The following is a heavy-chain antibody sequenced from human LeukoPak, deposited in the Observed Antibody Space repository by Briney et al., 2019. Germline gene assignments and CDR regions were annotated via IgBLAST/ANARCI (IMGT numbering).Heavy chain of an antibody. CDR3: ADGGAYCGADCYLPAFDY. CDR2: IYYSGST. D-gene: IGHD2-21*02. CDR1: GGSISTPGYY. Sequence: SETLSLTCTLSGGSISTPGYYWSWIRQHPGKGLEWIGYIYYSGSTYYNPSLRSRVTISVDTSKNQFSLKLSSVTAADTAVYYCADGGAYCGADCYLPAFDYWGQGTLVTVSS. V-gene: IGHV4-31*03. J-gene: IGHJ4*02.